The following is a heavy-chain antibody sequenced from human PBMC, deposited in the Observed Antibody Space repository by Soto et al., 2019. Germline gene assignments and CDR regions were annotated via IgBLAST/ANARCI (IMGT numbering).Heavy chain of an antibody. D-gene: IGHD3-22*01. J-gene: IGHJ6*02. CDR3: ARSNYYDSSGYYYQGGMDV. CDR1: GGSISSYY. V-gene: IGHV4-59*01. Sequence: PSETLSLTCTVSGGSISSYYWSWIRQPPGKGLEWIGNIYYSGSTNYNPSLKSRVTISVDTSKNQFSLKLSSVTAADTAVYYCARSNYYDSSGYYYQGGMDVWGQGTTVTVSS. CDR2: IYYSGST.